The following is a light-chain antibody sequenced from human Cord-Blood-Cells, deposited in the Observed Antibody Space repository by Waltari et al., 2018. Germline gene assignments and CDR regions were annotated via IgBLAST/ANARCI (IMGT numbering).Light chain of an antibody. Sequence: QSALTPPASVSGSPGQPITLSCTGTSSDVGSYTSVFWYQQHPGKAPELMFYEVSKRPSGVSNRFSGSKSGNTASLTISGLQAEDEADYYCCSYAGSSTLVFGGGTKLTVL. J-gene: IGLJ2*01. CDR1: SSDVGSYTS. CDR3: CSYAGSSTLV. CDR2: EVS. V-gene: IGLV2-23*02.